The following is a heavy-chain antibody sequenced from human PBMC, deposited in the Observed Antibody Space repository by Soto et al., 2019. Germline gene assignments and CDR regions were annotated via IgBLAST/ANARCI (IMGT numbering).Heavy chain of an antibody. Sequence: ASVKVCCKASGDIFISYAIHWVRQAPGQRLEWMGWINAGNGNTKYSQKFQGRVTISRDTPESTAYRERSSLRAKDTAVYYCARDGYSYDSSGGDDAFDIWRQGTMVTVPS. D-gene: IGHD3-22*01. CDR2: INAGNGNT. J-gene: IGHJ3*02. CDR1: GDIFISYA. V-gene: IGHV1-3*01. CDR3: ARDGYSYDSSGGDDAFDI.